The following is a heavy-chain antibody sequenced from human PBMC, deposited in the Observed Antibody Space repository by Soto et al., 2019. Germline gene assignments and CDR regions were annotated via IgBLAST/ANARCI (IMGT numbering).Heavy chain of an antibody. D-gene: IGHD4-17*01. Sequence: QVQLVESGGGVVQPGGSLTLSCKASGFTFSSYSIHWVRQAPGKGLEWVSVISSDGVNKHSAESVRGRFVISRDNSKNTVHLEMNRLRLEDTAVYFCARRLTTTVSALGYWGQGSLVNGSS. CDR2: ISSDGVNK. J-gene: IGHJ4*02. V-gene: IGHV3-30*09. CDR3: ARRLTTTVSALGY. CDR1: GFTFSSYS.